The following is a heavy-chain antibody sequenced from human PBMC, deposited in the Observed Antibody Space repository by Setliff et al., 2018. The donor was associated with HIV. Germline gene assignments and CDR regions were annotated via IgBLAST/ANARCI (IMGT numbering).Heavy chain of an antibody. CDR2: IYYSGST. CDR1: GGSIRGHY. Sequence: PSETLSLTCTVSGGSIRGHYWSWIRQPPGKGLEWIGTIYYSGSTYYKPSLKSRGTISVDTSKNQFYLKLNSVTAADSAVYYCTLTSRLDGYFDPWGQGTLVTVS. V-gene: IGHV4-59*11. CDR3: TLTSRLDGYFDP. D-gene: IGHD5-12*01. J-gene: IGHJ5*02.